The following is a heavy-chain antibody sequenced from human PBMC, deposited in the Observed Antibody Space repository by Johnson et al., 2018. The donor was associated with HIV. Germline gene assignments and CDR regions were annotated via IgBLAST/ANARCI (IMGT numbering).Heavy chain of an antibody. CDR1: GFTFDDYG. Sequence: VQLVESGGGLVKPGGSLRLSCAASGFTFDDYGMSWVRQAPGKGLEWVSGINWNGGSTGYADSVKGRFTIWRDNAKNSMYMQMDNLRIEDTAVYYCARDGVYSSPHAAFDIWGQGTMVTVSS. J-gene: IGHJ3*02. CDR2: INWNGGST. CDR3: ARDGVYSSPHAAFDI. D-gene: IGHD6-19*01. V-gene: IGHV3-20*04.